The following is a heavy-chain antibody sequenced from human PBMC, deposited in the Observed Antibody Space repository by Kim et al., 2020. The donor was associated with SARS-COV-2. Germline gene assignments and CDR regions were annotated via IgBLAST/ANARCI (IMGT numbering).Heavy chain of an antibody. D-gene: IGHD6-19*01. Sequence: AQKLQGRVTMTMTTSISTAYMELSSLRSEDTAVYYCARGGLVAGTLLFDYWGQGTLVTVSS. J-gene: IGHJ4*02. V-gene: IGHV1-8*01. CDR3: ARGGLVAGTLLFDY.